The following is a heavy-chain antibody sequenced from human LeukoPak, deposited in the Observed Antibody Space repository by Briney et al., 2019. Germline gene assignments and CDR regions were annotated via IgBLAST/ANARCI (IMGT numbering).Heavy chain of an antibody. D-gene: IGHD3-22*01. J-gene: IGHJ6*02. CDR3: ASRAYDSSGYQGEDGMDV. Sequence: KPSETLSLTCTVSGGSISSYYWSWIRQPPGKGLEWIGYIYYSGSTNYNPSLKSRVTISVDTSKNQFSLKLSSVTAADTAVYYCASRAYDSSGYQGEDGMDVWGQGTTVTVSS. V-gene: IGHV4-59*08. CDR2: IYYSGST. CDR1: GGSISSYY.